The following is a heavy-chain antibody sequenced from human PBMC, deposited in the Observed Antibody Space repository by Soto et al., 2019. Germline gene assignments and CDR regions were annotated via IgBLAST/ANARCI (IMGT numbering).Heavy chain of an antibody. CDR3: ARELETVTTGHAFDI. Sequence: QVQLQDSGPGLVKPSQALSLTCTVSGVSISSGGYYWSWIRQHPGKGLEAIGYTYYSGSTYYNPSLKSRVTISVDTSKNQFSLKLSSVTAADTAVYYCARELETVTTGHAFDIWGQGTMVTVSS. V-gene: IGHV4-31*03. CDR1: GVSISSGGYY. CDR2: TYYSGST. J-gene: IGHJ3*02. D-gene: IGHD4-17*01.